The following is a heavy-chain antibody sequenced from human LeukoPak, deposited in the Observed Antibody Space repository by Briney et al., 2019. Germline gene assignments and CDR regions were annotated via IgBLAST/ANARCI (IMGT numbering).Heavy chain of an antibody. CDR3: ARGEQKATITGLDS. J-gene: IGHJ4*02. V-gene: IGHV3-21*06. CDR1: GFPFSDYY. D-gene: IGHD5-24*01. CDR2: ISSSSTYI. Sequence: PGGSLRLSCAASGFPFSDYYMNWVRQAPGKGLEWGSAISSSSTYIYYADSVKGRFTNSRDNAENSLYLQMNGLRVEETAVYFCARGEQKATITGLDSWGQRTLVTGYS.